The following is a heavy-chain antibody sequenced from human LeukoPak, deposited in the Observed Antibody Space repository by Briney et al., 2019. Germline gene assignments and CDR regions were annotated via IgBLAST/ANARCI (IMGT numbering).Heavy chain of an antibody. Sequence: SETLSLTCAVYGGSFSGYYWSWIRQPPGKGLEWIGEINHSGSTNYNPSLKSRVTISVDTSKNQFSLKLSSVTAADTAVYYCARLCSSSSFRWFDPWGQGTLVTVSS. J-gene: IGHJ5*02. D-gene: IGHD6-6*01. V-gene: IGHV4-34*01. CDR3: ARLCSSSSFRWFDP. CDR2: INHSGST. CDR1: GGSFSGYY.